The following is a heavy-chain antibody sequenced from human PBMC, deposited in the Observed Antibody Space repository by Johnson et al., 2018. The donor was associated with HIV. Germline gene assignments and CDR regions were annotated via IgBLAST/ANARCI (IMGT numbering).Heavy chain of an antibody. D-gene: IGHD2-15*01. J-gene: IGHJ3*02. CDR1: GFTFSSYD. CDR3: ALGGSWYAFDI. Sequence: VQLVESGGGLVQPGGSLRLSCAASGFTFSSYDMHWVRQATGKGLEWVSAIGTAGDTYYPGSVKGRFTISRDNSKNTLYLQMNSLRAEDTAVYYCALGGSWYAFDIWGQGTMVTVYS. V-gene: IGHV3-13*01. CDR2: IGTAGDT.